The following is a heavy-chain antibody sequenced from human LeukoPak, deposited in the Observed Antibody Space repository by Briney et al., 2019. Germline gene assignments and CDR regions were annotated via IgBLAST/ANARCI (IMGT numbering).Heavy chain of an antibody. V-gene: IGHV1-2*02. J-gene: IGHJ4*02. CDR1: GYTFTGYY. CDR3: ARYPGYGSGPPYFDY. CDR2: INPNSGGT. Sequence: GASVKVSCKASGYTFTGYYMHWVRQAPGQGLEWMGWINPNSGGTNYAQKFQGRVTMTRDTSISTAYMELSRLRSDDTAVYYCARYPGYGSGPPYFDYWGQGTLVTVSS. D-gene: IGHD3-10*01.